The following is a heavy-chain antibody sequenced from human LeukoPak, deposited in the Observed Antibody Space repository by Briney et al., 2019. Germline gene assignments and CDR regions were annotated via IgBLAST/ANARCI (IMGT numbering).Heavy chain of an antibody. D-gene: IGHD5-12*01. CDR3: ARGGHFNFDY. J-gene: IGHJ4*02. CDR1: EFTSSRYW. Sequence: GGSLRLSSAASEFTSSRYWMKWVRQAPGKGLEWVARIKEDGSDKYYVESVKGRFSISRDNANNSLFLQRNSLRTEDTAVYYCARGGHFNFDYWGQGTLVIVSS. CDR2: IKEDGSDK. V-gene: IGHV3-7*01.